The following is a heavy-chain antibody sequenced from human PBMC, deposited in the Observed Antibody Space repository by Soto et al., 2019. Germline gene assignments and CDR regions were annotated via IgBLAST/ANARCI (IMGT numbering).Heavy chain of an antibody. Sequence: SETLSLTCTVSGGSISSGGYYWSWIRQHPGKGLEWIGYIYYSGSTYYNPSLKSRVTISVDTSKNQFSLKLSSVTAADTAVYYCASSRGTDMSRDYFDYWGQGTLVTVSS. CDR3: ASSRGTDMSRDYFDY. V-gene: IGHV4-31*03. CDR1: GGSISSGGYY. D-gene: IGHD5-18*01. J-gene: IGHJ4*02. CDR2: IYYSGST.